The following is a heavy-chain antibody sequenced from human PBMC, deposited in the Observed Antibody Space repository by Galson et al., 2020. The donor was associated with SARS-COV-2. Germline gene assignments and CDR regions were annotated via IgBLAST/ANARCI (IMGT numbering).Heavy chain of an antibody. V-gene: IGHV4-39*07. CDR3: AREGYFDNSGAFDI. CDR1: GSSIRSGDYT. D-gene: IGHD3-22*01. J-gene: IGHJ3*02. Sequence: SETLSLTCTVFGSSIRSGDYTWGWIRQPPGKGLEWIATIYYDGSTYYNPSLRNRVTISVDPSKNQVSLKLTSVTAADTAIYYCAREGYFDNSGAFDIWGQGTTVTVSS. CDR2: IYYDGST.